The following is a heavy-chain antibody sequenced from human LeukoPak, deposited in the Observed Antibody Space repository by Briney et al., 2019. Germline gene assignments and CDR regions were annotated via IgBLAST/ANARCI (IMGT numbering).Heavy chain of an antibody. CDR3: ARATMVRGVLLAEYFQH. Sequence: ASVKVSCKTSGYTFTGYFMHWVRQAPGQGLEWMGWINPNSGGTNYAQKFQGRVTMTTDTFIDTVYMELTRLTSDDSAVHYCARATMVRGVLLAEYFQHWGQGTLVTVSS. D-gene: IGHD3-10*01. J-gene: IGHJ1*01. V-gene: IGHV1-2*02. CDR1: GYTFTGYF. CDR2: INPNSGGT.